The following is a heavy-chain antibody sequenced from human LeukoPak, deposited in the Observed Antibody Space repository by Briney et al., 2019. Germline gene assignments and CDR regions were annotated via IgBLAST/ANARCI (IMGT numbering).Heavy chain of an antibody. Sequence: GASVKVSCRASRYTFTSYDINWVRQATGQGLEWMGWMNPNSANTGYAQKFQGRVTMTRDTSISTAYMELSSLRSEDTAVYYCARVPPYSGNFAFYEYGLDVWGQGTTVTVSS. CDR1: RYTFTSYD. V-gene: IGHV1-8*01. D-gene: IGHD4-23*01. CDR2: MNPNSANT. J-gene: IGHJ6*02. CDR3: ARVPPYSGNFAFYEYGLDV.